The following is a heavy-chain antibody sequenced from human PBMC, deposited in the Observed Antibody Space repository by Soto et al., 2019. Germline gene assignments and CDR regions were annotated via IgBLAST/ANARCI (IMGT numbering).Heavy chain of an antibody. CDR3: ARDYNYAPDY. V-gene: IGHV1-18*01. Sequence: ASVKVSCKASGYTFTNYGISWVRQAPGQGLEWMGWIYGHSGDTHYAQKFQDRVAMTIDTSTSTAFMELRSLRSDDTAVYYCARDYNYAPDYRGQGTRVTVSS. J-gene: IGHJ4*02. CDR1: GYTFTNYG. CDR2: IYGHSGDT. D-gene: IGHD5-12*01.